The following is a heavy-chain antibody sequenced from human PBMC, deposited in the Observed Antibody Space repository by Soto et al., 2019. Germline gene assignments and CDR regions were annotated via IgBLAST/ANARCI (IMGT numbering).Heavy chain of an antibody. J-gene: IGHJ6*01. V-gene: IGHV4-59*12. Sequence: PSETLCISCTFSVGSISSSYWTWIRQTPGKGLEWIGYIYYTGSTSYNPSLKSRVTLSLDKFKNHFSLNLTSVTAADTALYYCARLSFSYGVDVWGQGTTVTVSS. CDR2: IYYTGST. CDR1: VGSISSSY. CDR3: ARLSFSYGVDV.